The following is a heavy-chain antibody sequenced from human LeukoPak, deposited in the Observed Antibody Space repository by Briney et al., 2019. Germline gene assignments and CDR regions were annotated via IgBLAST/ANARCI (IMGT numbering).Heavy chain of an antibody. D-gene: IGHD5-12*01. CDR1: GGSISSYY. J-gene: IGHJ6*04. V-gene: IGHV4-59*01. CDR3: ARDTGVNSGYDA. CDR2: IYYSGST. Sequence: SETLSLTCTVSGGSISSYYWSWIRQPPGKGLEWIGYIYYSGSTNYNPSLKSRVTISVDTSKNQFSLKLSSVTAADTAVYYCARDTGVNSGYDAWGKGTTVTVSS.